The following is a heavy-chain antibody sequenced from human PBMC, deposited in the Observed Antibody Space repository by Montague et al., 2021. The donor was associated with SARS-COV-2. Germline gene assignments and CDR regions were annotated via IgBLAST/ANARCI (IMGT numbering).Heavy chain of an antibody. D-gene: IGHD3-10*01. J-gene: IGHJ3*02. Sequence: SETLSLTCAGYRDSVGMDNCLRSGDHKPPGQALKWIVSGDYSELTFYNPSLESRVTISVDTSKKQFSLKVNSVTAADTAVYYCAKDGEALAWGNLDIWGQGKMVTVSS. CDR1: RDSVGMDNCL. CDR2: GDYSELT. CDR3: AKDGEALAWGNLDI. V-gene: IGHV4-39*07.